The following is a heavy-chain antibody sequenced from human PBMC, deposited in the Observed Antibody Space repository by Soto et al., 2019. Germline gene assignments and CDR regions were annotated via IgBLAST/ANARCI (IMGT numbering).Heavy chain of an antibody. CDR3: ARVIWGSSWYYFDF. CDR2: ISSTSTHI. V-gene: IGHV3-21*01. Sequence: PGGSLRLSCEASGFTFSTYSMTWVRQAPGKGLEWVSSISSTSTHIFYAESLKGRSTISRDNAKNSLSLQMDSLSAEDTAVYYCARVIWGSSWYYFDFWGQGTLVTVSS. CDR1: GFTFSTYS. D-gene: IGHD6-13*01. J-gene: IGHJ4*02.